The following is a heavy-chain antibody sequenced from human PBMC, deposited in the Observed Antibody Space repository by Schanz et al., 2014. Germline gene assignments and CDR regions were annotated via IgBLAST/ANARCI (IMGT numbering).Heavy chain of an antibody. CDR2: ISGSGGST. CDR3: ARGGSGSHYRLDY. CDR1: GFTFSSYA. V-gene: IGHV3-23*01. Sequence: EAQLLDSGGGLTQPGGSLRLSCAASGFTFSSYAMSWVRQAPGKGLEWVSAISGSGGSTYYADSMKGRFTVSRDNAENALYLQMNSLRAEDTGLYFCARGGSGSHYRLDYWGQGTLVTVSS. D-gene: IGHD1-26*01. J-gene: IGHJ4*02.